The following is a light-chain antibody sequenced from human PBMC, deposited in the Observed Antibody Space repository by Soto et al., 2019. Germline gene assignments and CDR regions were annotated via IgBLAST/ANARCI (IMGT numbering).Light chain of an antibody. CDR3: QQYQNWPPLT. J-gene: IGKJ4*01. Sequence: EIVMTQSPATLSVSPGERATLSCRASQSVSRNLAWYQQKPGQSPRLLIYGASTRATAIPARFSGSGSGTEFTLTISSLQSEDFEVYYCQQYQNWPPLTFGGGTKVEIK. CDR2: GAS. V-gene: IGKV3-15*01. CDR1: QSVSRN.